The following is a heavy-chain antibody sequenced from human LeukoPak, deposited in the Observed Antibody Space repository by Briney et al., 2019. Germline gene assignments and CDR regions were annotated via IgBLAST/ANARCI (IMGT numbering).Heavy chain of an antibody. CDR1: GFTVSSNY. CDR3: ARGFAGSLRATSYFDY. D-gene: IGHD5-24*01. V-gene: IGHV3-66*01. CDR2: IYSGGST. J-gene: IGHJ4*02. Sequence: PGGSLRLSCAASGFTVSSNYMTWVRQAPGKGLEWVSVIYSGGSTYYADSVKGRFTISRDNSKNTLYLQMNSLRAEDTAVYYCARGFAGSLRATSYFDYWGQGTLVTVSS.